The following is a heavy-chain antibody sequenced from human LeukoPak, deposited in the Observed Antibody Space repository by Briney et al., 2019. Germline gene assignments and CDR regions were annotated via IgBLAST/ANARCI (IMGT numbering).Heavy chain of an antibody. CDR1: GFTFSDYY. CDR3: AKVKGKQWLADFDY. J-gene: IGHJ4*02. Sequence: SGGSLRLSCAASGFTFSDYYMSWIRQAPGKGLEWVSYISSSGSTIYYADSVKGRFTISRDNAKNSLYLQMNSLRAEDTALYYCAKVKGKQWLADFDYWGQGTLVTVSS. D-gene: IGHD6-19*01. V-gene: IGHV3-11*01. CDR2: ISSSGSTI.